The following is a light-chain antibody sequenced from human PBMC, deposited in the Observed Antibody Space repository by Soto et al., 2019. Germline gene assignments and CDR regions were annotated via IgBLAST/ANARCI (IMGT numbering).Light chain of an antibody. CDR3: QQCNNWPRT. Sequence: EIVLTQSPGTLSVSPGEKTSLSCRASETVSSSFLAWYQQKPGQASRLLIYNALTRATGIPARFSGSGSGTEFTLTISSLQSEDFAFYYCQQCNNWPRTFGQGTKVDIK. CDR2: NAL. J-gene: IGKJ1*01. CDR1: ETVSSS. V-gene: IGKV3-15*01.